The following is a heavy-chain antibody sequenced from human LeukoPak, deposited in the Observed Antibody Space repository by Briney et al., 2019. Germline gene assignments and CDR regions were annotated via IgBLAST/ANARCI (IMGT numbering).Heavy chain of an antibody. D-gene: IGHD3-3*01. CDR2: IYTSGST. Sequence: SQTLSLTCAVSGGSISSGGYSWSWIRQPAGKGLEWIGRIYTSGSTNYNPSLKSRVTMSVDTSKNQFSLKLSSVTAADTAVYYCARESPYYDFWSGYYTNYCYYMDVWGKGTTVTVSS. V-gene: IGHV4-61*02. J-gene: IGHJ6*03. CDR1: GGSISSGGYS. CDR3: ARESPYYDFWSGYYTNYCYYMDV.